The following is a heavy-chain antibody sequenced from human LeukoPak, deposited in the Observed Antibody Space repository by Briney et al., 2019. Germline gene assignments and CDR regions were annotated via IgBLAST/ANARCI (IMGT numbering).Heavy chain of an antibody. CDR1: GGSISSYY. V-gene: IGHV4-59*12. J-gene: IGHJ3*02. CDR3: AREMYYYASSGLDGAFDI. Sequence: NPSETLSLTCTVSGGSISSYYWSWLRQPPGKGLEWLGYIYYSGSTNYNPSLKSRVTISVDTSKNQFSLKLNSVTPEVTAVDYCAREMYYYASSGLDGAFDIWGQGTMVTVSS. D-gene: IGHD3-22*01. CDR2: IYYSGST.